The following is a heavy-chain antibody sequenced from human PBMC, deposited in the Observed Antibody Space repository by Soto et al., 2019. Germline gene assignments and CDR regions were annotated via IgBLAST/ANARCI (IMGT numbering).Heavy chain of an antibody. CDR2: ISSSGDIT. Sequence: EMQLLEAGGGLIQPGGSLRLSCAASGFSFGNYAMTWVRQAPGKGLEWVSGISSSGDITYYGDSVKGRSTVSRDNSKNTLYLQVNSLTVEDTGVYYCAKGVCGPIQCSGRDDYWGQGTLVIVSS. D-gene: IGHD2-21*01. J-gene: IGHJ4*02. CDR1: GFSFGNYA. CDR3: AKGVCGPIQCSGRDDY. V-gene: IGHV3-23*01.